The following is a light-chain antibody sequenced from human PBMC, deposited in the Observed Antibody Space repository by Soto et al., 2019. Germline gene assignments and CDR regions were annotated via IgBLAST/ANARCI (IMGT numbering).Light chain of an antibody. CDR3: SSYTSSSPCV. CDR1: ISDVGSYNY. V-gene: IGLV2-14*01. J-gene: IGLJ1*01. CDR2: EVS. Sequence: QSALTQPASVSGSPGQSITISCTGTISDVGSYNYVSWYQQYPGKAPKLIIYEVSNRPSGVSNRFSGSKSGNTASLTISGLQAEDEADYYCSSYTSSSPCVFGTGTKVTVL.